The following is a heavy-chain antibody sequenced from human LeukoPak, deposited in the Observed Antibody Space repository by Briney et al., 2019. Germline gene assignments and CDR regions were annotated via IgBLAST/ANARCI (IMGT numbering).Heavy chain of an antibody. CDR3: ARGGVVLMYDY. CDR1: GGSISDYY. Sequence: PSETLSLACTISGGSISDYYWGWVRQPPGKGLEWIGYVHNSGNTNYNPSLKSRVTISVDTSKNQFSLRLSSVTAADTAVYYCARGGVVLMYDYWGQGTLVTVSS. CDR2: VHNSGNT. D-gene: IGHD2-2*01. V-gene: IGHV4-59*08. J-gene: IGHJ4*02.